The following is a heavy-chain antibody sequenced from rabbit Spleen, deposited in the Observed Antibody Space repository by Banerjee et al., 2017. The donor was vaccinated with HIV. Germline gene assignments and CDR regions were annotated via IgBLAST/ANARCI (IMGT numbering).Heavy chain of an antibody. CDR2: IYNGDGST. V-gene: IGHV1S40*01. D-gene: IGHD1-1*01. Sequence: QSLEESGGGLVQPGASLTLTCTASGFSFSYSDYMCWVRQPPGKGPEWIACIYNGDGSTYYASWANGRFTMSRTSSTTVTLQMSSLTAADTATYFCARDTSSSFSSYGMDLWGPGTLVTVS. J-gene: IGHJ6*01. CDR3: ARDTSSSFSSYGMDL. CDR1: GFSFSYSDY.